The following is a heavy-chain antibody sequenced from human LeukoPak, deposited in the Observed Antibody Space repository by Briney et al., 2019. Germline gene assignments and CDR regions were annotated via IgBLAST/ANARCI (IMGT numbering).Heavy chain of an antibody. Sequence: ASVKVSCKASGYTFTGYYMHWVRQAPGQGLEWMGWINPNSGGTNYAQKFQGRVTMIRDTSISTAYMELSRLRSDDTAVYYCASGIVGAHVDPTPHDAFDIWGQGTMVTVSS. J-gene: IGHJ3*02. D-gene: IGHD1-26*01. CDR1: GYTFTGYY. V-gene: IGHV1-2*02. CDR3: ASGIVGAHVDPTPHDAFDI. CDR2: INPNSGGT.